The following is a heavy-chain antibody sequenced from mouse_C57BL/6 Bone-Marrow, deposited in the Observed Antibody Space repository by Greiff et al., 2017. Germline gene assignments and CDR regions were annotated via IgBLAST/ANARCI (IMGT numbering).Heavy chain of an antibody. D-gene: IGHD2-3*01. J-gene: IGHJ2*01. CDR3: TTEGWLLRDFDY. CDR1: GFNIKDDY. Sequence: EVQLQQSGAELVRPGASVKLSCTASGFNIKDDYMHWVKQRPEQGLEWIGWIDPENGDTEYASKFQGKATITADTSSNTAYLQLSSLTSEDTAVYYCTTEGWLLRDFDYWGQGTTLTVSS. CDR2: IDPENGDT. V-gene: IGHV14-4*01.